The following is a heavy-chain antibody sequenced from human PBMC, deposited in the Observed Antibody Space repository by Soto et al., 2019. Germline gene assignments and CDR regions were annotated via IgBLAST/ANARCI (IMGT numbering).Heavy chain of an antibody. Sequence: QITLKESGPTLVKPTQTLTLTCTFSGFSLSTSGVGVGWIRQPPGKALELLALIYWDDDKRYSPSLKSRITITKDTSKNQVVLTMTNMDPVDTATYDCAHRQDSSSAGLVDYWGQGTLVTVSS. CDR2: IYWDDDK. CDR3: AHRQDSSSAGLVDY. J-gene: IGHJ4*02. V-gene: IGHV2-5*02. D-gene: IGHD6-6*01. CDR1: GFSLSTSGVG.